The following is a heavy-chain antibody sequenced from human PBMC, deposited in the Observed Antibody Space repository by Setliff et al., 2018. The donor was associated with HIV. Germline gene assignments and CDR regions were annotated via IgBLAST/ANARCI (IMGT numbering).Heavy chain of an antibody. D-gene: IGHD1-1*01. Sequence: GESLKISCAASGLIFSSYEMNWVRQAPGKGLEWISFIGGHGSIIHYADSVKGRFTISRDNAKNSVYLQMHSLRVEDTAFYYCARDKRDDNFLTSRISSVFDFWGEGTLVTVSS. CDR1: GLIFSSYE. V-gene: IGHV3-48*03. J-gene: IGHJ4*02. CDR3: ARDKRDDNFLTSRISSVFDF. CDR2: IGGHGSII.